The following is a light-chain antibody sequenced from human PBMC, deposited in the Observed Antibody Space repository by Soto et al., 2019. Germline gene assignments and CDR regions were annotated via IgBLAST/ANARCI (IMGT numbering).Light chain of an antibody. CDR1: SSNIGDNY. V-gene: IGLV1-47*01. CDR2: RNN. CDR3: AAWDDSLSGYV. Sequence: QSVLTQPPSASGTPGQKVTISCSGSSSNIGDNYVYWHQQLPGTAPKLLIYRNNQRPSGVPDRFSGSKSGTSASLASSGLRSEDEADYYCAAWDDSLSGYVFGPGTKLTVL. J-gene: IGLJ1*01.